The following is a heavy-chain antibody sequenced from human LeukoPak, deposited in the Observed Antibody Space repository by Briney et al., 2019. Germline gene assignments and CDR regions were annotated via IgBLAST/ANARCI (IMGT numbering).Heavy chain of an antibody. V-gene: IGHV1-2*02. J-gene: IGHJ5*02. CDR2: INPNSGGT. D-gene: IGHD2-2*01. CDR1: GYTFTGYY. CDR3: ARGQLGYCSSTSCYRGWFDP. Sequence: ASVKVSCKASGYTFTGYYMHWVRQAPGQGLEWMGWINPNSGGTNYAQKFQGRVTITRNTSISTAYMELSSLRSEDTAVYYCARGQLGYCSSTSCYRGWFDPWGQGTLVTVSS.